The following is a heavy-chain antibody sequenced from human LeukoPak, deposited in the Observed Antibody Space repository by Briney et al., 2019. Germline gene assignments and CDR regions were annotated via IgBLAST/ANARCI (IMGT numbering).Heavy chain of an antibody. CDR2: INTNSGGT. CDR3: ARLGIVPAGIDY. CDR1: GYTFSGYY. Sequence: EASVKLSCKASGYTFSGYYIHWVRQAPGQGLEWMGWINTNSGGTNYAQKFQGRVTMTRDTSITTAYMELSRLRYDDTALYYCARLGIVPAGIDYWGQGTLLTVSS. V-gene: IGHV1-2*02. J-gene: IGHJ4*02. D-gene: IGHD6-13*01.